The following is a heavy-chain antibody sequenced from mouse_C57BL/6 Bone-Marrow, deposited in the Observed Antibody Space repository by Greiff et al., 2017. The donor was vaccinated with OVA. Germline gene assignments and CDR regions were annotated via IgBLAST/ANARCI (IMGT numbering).Heavy chain of an antibody. CDR2: IDPSDSYT. CDR3: ARSWEGFDY. CDR1: GYTFTSYW. Sequence: VQLQQPGAELVMPGASVKLSCKASGYTFTSYWMHWVKQRPGQGLEWIGEIDPSDSYTNYNQKFKGKSTLTVDKSSSTAYMQLSSLTSEDSAVYYCARSWEGFDYWGQGTLVTVSA. V-gene: IGHV1-69*01. D-gene: IGHD4-1*01. J-gene: IGHJ3*01.